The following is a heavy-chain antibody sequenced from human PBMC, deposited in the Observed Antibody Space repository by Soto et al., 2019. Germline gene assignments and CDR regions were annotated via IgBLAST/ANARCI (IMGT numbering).Heavy chain of an antibody. Sequence: EVQLLESGGGFVQPGASLRLSCVASGFTFGSYAMTWVRQAPGKGLEWVATISGSAISTEYADSVMGRFTISRDNSKKNEFLRMQRPSADYSDTCYCVNWNDDDVDWGQGTLVAVSS. CDR2: ISGSAIST. CDR3: VNWNDDDVD. J-gene: IGHJ4*01. CDR1: GFTFGSYA. D-gene: IGHD1-1*01. V-gene: IGHV3-23*01.